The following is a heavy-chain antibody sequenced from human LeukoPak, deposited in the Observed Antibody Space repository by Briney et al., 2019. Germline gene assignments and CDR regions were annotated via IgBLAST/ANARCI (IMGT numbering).Heavy chain of an antibody. CDR1: GYTFTSYY. J-gene: IGHJ6*02. Sequence: GASVKVSCKASGYTFTSYYMHWVRQAPGQGLEWMGIINPSGGSTSYAQKFQGRGTMTRDTSTSTVYMELSSLRSEDTAVYYCARCAEWQLPSYHYYGMDVWGQGTTVTVSS. CDR3: ARCAEWQLPSYHYYGMDV. D-gene: IGHD2-15*01. V-gene: IGHV1-46*01. CDR2: INPSGGST.